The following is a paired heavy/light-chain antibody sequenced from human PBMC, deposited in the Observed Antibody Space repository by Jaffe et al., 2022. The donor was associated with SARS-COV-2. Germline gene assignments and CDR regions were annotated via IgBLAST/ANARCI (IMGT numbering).Heavy chain of an antibody. CDR1: GFTFSSYG. CDR2: IWYDGSNK. Sequence: QVQLVESGGGVVQPGRSLRLSCAASGFTFSSYGMHWVRQAPGKGLEWVAVIWYDGSNKYYADSVKGRFTISRDNSKNTLYLQMNSLRAEDTAVYYCARGSRAYVWGSYRYRGWFDPWGQGTLVTVSS. CDR3: ARGSRAYVWGSYRYRGWFDP. V-gene: IGHV3-33*01. D-gene: IGHD3-16*02. J-gene: IGHJ5*02.
Light chain of an antibody. CDR2: DAS. V-gene: IGKV1-33*01. CDR1: QDISNY. J-gene: IGKJ2*01. CDR3: QQYDNLPPRYT. Sequence: DIQMTQSPSSLSASVGDRVTITCQASQDISNYLNWYQQKPGKAPKLLIYDASNLETGVPSRFSGSGSGTDFTFTISSLQPEDIATYYCQQYDNLPPRYTFGQGTKLEIK.